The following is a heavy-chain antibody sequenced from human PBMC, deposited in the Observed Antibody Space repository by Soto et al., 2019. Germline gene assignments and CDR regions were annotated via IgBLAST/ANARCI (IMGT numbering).Heavy chain of an antibody. V-gene: IGHV1-18*04. CDR2: ISAYNGNT. D-gene: IGHD6-19*01. Sequence: QVQLVQSGAEVKKPGASVKVSCKASGYTFTSYGISWVRQAPGQGLEWMGWISAYNGNTNYAQKLQGRDTMTTDTSTSTAYMELRGLRSDDTAVYYCATGIAVAMVGLWGMDVWGQGTTVTVSS. CDR1: GYTFTSYG. CDR3: ATGIAVAMVGLWGMDV. J-gene: IGHJ6*02.